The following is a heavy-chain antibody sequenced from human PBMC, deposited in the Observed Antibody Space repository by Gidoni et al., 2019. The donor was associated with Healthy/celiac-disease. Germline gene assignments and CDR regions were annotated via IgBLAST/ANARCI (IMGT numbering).Heavy chain of an antibody. CDR1: GGSISSSSYY. D-gene: IGHD4-4*01. Sequence: QLQLQESGPGLVTPSEALSLTCTVSGGSISSSSYYWGWIRQPPGKGLEWIGRSYYIGSNYYNPSLKSRVTISVDTSKNQVSLKLSSVTAADTAVYYCARPSGYSNDGYYMDVWGKGTTVTVSS. CDR2: SYYIGSN. J-gene: IGHJ6*03. V-gene: IGHV4-39*01. CDR3: ARPSGYSNDGYYMDV.